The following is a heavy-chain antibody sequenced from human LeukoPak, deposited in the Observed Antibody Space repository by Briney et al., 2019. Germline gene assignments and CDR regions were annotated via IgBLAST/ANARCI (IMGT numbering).Heavy chain of an antibody. D-gene: IGHD1-1*01. CDR1: GFTFSSYS. V-gene: IGHV3-48*01. CDR3: ARDHNWAFDY. Sequence: GGSLRLSCAASGFTFSSYSMNWVRQAPGKGLEWVSYIGISSSNRYYADSVKGRFTISRDDAKNSLYLQMNSLSAEDTAVYYCARDHNWAFDYWGQGTLVTVSS. CDR2: IGISSSNR. J-gene: IGHJ4*02.